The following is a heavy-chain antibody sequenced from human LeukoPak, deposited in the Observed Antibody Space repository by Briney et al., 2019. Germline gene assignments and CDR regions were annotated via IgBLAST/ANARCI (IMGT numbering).Heavy chain of an antibody. CDR1: GFTMSGIH. Sequence: GGSLRLSCTASGFTMSGIHMNWVRQAPGKGLDWVSGLYAGGSTYYAGSVTGRFTISRDDSKNTLYLQMTGLRVDDTAIYYCVRGNGNVGGRLDPWGQGAWVIVSS. V-gene: IGHV3-66*01. D-gene: IGHD1-1*01. J-gene: IGHJ5*02. CDR3: VRGNGNVGGRLDP. CDR2: LYAGGST.